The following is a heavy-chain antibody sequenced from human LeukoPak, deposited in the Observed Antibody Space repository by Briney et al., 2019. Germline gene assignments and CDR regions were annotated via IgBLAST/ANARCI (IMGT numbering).Heavy chain of an antibody. J-gene: IGHJ5*02. CDR2: MNPNSGNT. V-gene: IGHV1-8*01. CDR1: GYTFTSYD. D-gene: IGHD6-6*01. CDR3: ARDGGSSSGFGVGWFDP. Sequence: ASVKVSCKASGYTFTSYDINWVRQATGQGLEWMGWMNPNSGNTGYAQKLQGRVTMTTDTSTSTAYMELRSLRSDDTAVYYCARDGGSSSGFGVGWFDPWGQGTLVTVSS.